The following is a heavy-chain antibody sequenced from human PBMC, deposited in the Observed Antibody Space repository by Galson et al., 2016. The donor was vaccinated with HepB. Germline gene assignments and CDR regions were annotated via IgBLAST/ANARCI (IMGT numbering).Heavy chain of an antibody. J-gene: IGHJ4*02. CDR2: IIPFFGTA. Sequence: SVKVSCKASGDTFSRYGIGWVRQAPGRGLEWMGGIIPFFGTANYAQNFEDRVTINADKSTSTAYMELSSLRYEDTAVYYCARVRVDYFVYWGQGTLVTVSS. CDR1: GDTFSRYG. V-gene: IGHV1-69*06. CDR3: ARVRVDYFVY. D-gene: IGHD5-12*01.